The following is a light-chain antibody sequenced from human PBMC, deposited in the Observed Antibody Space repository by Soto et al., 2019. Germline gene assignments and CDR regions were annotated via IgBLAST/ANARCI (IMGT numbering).Light chain of an antibody. J-gene: IGKJ1*01. CDR1: QCVSSVY. CDR2: GAS. V-gene: IGKV3-20*01. CDR3: QQYGSSPPWT. Sequence: QCVSSVYLPGYQQKPGQAPMRLSYGASSRATGIPDRFSVSGPGTDFTRTMSTLEFEYFAVYYCQQYGSSPPWTFGHGIKV.